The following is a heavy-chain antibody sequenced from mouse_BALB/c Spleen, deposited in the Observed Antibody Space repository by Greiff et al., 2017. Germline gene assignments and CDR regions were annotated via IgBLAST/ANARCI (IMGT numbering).Heavy chain of an antibody. CDR1: GFTFSSFG. CDR3: ARRLRDYYAMDY. D-gene: IGHD1-2*01. Sequence: EVQVVESGGGLVKPGGSLKLSCAASGFTFSSFGMHWVRQAPEKGLEWVAYISSGSSTIYYADTVKGRFTISRDNPKNTLFLQMTSLRSEDTAMYYCARRLRDYYAMDYWGQGTSVTVSS. CDR2: ISSGSSTI. V-gene: IGHV5-17*02. J-gene: IGHJ4*01.